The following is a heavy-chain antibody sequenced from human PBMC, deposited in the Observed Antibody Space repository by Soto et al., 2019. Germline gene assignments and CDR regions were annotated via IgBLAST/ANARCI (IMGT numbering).Heavy chain of an antibody. V-gene: IGHV3-7*05. Sequence: EVQLVESGGGLVQPGGSLRLSCAASGATFSTYWMSWVRQAPGKGLEWVANIKHDGSEKYYVDSVKGRFTISRDNTRNSLFLQMNSLRAEDTAVYFCARVRGWYDYFDQWGQGTLVTVSS. CDR3: ARVRGWYDYFDQ. CDR1: GATFSTYW. CDR2: IKHDGSEK. D-gene: IGHD6-19*01. J-gene: IGHJ4*02.